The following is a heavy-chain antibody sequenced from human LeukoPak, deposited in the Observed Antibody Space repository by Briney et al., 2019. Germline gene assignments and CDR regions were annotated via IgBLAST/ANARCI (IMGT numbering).Heavy chain of an antibody. CDR1: GGSISSYY. CDR3: ARDGTVATNWFDP. V-gene: IGHV4-59*01. J-gene: IGHJ5*02. CDR2: IHYSGST. D-gene: IGHD5-12*01. Sequence: SETLSRTCTVSGGSISSYYWNWIRQPPGKGLEWIAYIHYSGSTKYNPSLKSRVTISLDTSKNQFSLRLNSVTAADTAVYYCARDGTVATNWFDPWGQGTLVTVSS.